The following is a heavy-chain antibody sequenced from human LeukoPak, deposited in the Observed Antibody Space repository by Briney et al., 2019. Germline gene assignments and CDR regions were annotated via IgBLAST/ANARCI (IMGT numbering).Heavy chain of an antibody. V-gene: IGHV1-8*03. J-gene: IGHJ4*02. CDR2: MNPNSGNT. Sequence: ASVKVSCKASGYTFTSYAMHWVRQATGQGLEWMGWMNPNSGNTGYAQKFQGRVTITRNTSISTAYMELSGLRSEDTAVYYCARKEGVRIAALDYWGQGTLVTVSS. CDR3: ARKEGVRIAALDY. D-gene: IGHD6-6*01. CDR1: GYTFTSYA.